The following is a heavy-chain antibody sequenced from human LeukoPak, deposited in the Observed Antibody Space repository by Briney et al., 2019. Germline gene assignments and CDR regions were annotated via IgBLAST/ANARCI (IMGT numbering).Heavy chain of an antibody. Sequence: GGSLRLSCAAPGFTFSSYSMNWVRQAPGKGLEWVSYISSSSSTIYYADSVKGRFTISRDNAKNSLYLQMNSLRDEDTAVYYCARDIVVVVAAPGYFDYWGQGTLVTVSS. D-gene: IGHD2-15*01. CDR1: GFTFSSYS. J-gene: IGHJ4*02. CDR3: ARDIVVVVAAPGYFDY. V-gene: IGHV3-48*02. CDR2: ISSSSSTI.